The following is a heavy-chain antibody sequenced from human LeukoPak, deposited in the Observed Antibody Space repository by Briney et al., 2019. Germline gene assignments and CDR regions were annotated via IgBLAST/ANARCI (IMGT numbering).Heavy chain of an antibody. CDR2: IIPILGIA. Sequence: SVKVSCKASGGTFSSYAISWVRQAPGQGLEWMGRIIPILGIANYAQKFQGRVTITADKSTSTAYMELSSLRSGDTAVYYCARASSSSSGYWGQGTLVTVSS. CDR1: GGTFSSYA. D-gene: IGHD6-6*01. CDR3: ARASSSSSGY. J-gene: IGHJ4*02. V-gene: IGHV1-69*04.